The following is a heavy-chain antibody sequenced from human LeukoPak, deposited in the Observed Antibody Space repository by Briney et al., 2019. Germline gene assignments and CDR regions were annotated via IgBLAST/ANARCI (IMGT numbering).Heavy chain of an antibody. CDR3: ARVRPRYYDSSRRNAFDI. V-gene: IGHV4-38-2*02. J-gene: IGHJ3*02. D-gene: IGHD3-22*01. CDR1: GGSISSYY. CDR2: IYHSGST. Sequence: SETLSLTCTVSGGSISSYYWSWIRQPPGKGLEWIGSIYHSGSTYYNPSLKSRVTISVDTSKNQFSLKLSSVTAADTAVYYCARVRPRYYDSSRRNAFDIWGQGTMVTVSS.